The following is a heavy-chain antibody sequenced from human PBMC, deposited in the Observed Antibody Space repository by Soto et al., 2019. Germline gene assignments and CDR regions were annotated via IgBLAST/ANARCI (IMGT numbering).Heavy chain of an antibody. J-gene: IGHJ5*02. CDR3: VTHKCPTTSCYPNYFDT. V-gene: IGHV3-33*03. D-gene: IGHD2-2*01. Sequence: GGSLRLSCTGTGFTFSNYGIHWVRQAPGKGLEWVGFVWHDGNNEFYADSLKGRITISRDNSNNTVSLLISSLRAEDSAVYYCVTHKCPTTSCYPNYFDTWGQGTLVTVSS. CDR1: GFTFSNYG. CDR2: VWHDGNNE.